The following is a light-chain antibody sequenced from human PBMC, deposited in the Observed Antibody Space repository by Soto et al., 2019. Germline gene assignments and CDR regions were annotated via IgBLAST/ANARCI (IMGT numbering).Light chain of an antibody. V-gene: IGKV2-28*01. CDR3: MQALQTPPT. J-gene: IGKJ1*01. Sequence: DTVMTQSPLSLPVTPGEPASISCWSSQSLLHTDGYNYLDWYLQKPGQSPQLLIYLGSYRASGVPDRFSGSGSRTAFTLKISRVEAEDVGVYCCMQALQTPPTFGQGTKLEI. CDR2: LGS. CDR1: QSLLHTDGYNY.